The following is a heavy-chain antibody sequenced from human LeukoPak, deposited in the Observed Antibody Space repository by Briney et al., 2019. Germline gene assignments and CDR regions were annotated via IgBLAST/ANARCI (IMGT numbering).Heavy chain of an antibody. CDR1: GGSISSSSYY. J-gene: IGHJ4*02. Sequence: SETLSLTCTVSGGSISSSSYYWGWIRQPPGKGLEWIGSIYYSGSTYYNPSLKSRVTISVDTSKNQFSLKLSSVTAADTAVYYCASIGRSKEVRGNYWGQGTLVTVSS. CDR2: IYYSGST. D-gene: IGHD3-10*01. CDR3: ASIGRSKEVRGNY. V-gene: IGHV4-39*07.